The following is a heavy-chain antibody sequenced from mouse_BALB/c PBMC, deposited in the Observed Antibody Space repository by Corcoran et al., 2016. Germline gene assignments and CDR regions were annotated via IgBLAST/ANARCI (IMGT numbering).Heavy chain of an antibody. CDR2: ISYDGSN. J-gene: IGHJ4*01. Sequence: DVQLQESGPGLVKPSQSLSLTCSVTGYSITSGYYWNWIRQFPGNKLEWMGYISYDGSNNYNPSLKNRISITRDTSKNQFFLTLNSVTTEDTATYYFARVDGNYWAMDYWGQGTSVTVSS. V-gene: IGHV3-6*02. CDR3: ARVDGNYWAMDY. CDR1: GYSITSGYY. D-gene: IGHD2-1*01.